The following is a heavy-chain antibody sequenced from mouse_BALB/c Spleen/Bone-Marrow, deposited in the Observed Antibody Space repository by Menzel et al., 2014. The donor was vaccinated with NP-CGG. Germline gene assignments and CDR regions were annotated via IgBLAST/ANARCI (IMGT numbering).Heavy chain of an antibody. J-gene: IGHJ4*01. CDR3: ARWDYAMDY. Sequence: QVQLKESGAELVRPGTSVRVSCKASGYAFTNYLIEWVKQRPGQGLEWIGVINPGSGGTNYNEKLKGKATLTADKSSSTAYMQLSSLTSGDSAVYFCARWDYAMDYWGQGTSVTVSS. V-gene: IGHV1-54*01. CDR1: GYAFTNYL. CDR2: INPGSGGT.